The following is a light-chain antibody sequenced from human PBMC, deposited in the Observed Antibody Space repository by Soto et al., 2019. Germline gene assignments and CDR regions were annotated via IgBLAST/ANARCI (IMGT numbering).Light chain of an antibody. V-gene: IGKV1-5*01. CDR3: QQYNYY. CDR2: DAS. Sequence: DIQMTQSPSTLSASVGDRVTITCRASQTISTWLAWYQQKPGKAPKLLIYDASSLESGVPSRFSGSGSGTEFTLTISSLQPDDFATYYCQQYNYYLGPGTKVDIK. CDR1: QTISTW. J-gene: IGKJ3*01.